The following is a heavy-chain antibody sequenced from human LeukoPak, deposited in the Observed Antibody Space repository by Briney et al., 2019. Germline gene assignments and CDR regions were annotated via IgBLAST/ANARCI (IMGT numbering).Heavy chain of an antibody. CDR1: GFTFDDYA. D-gene: IGHD1-26*01. V-gene: IGHV3-9*01. Sequence: GGSLRLSCAASGFTFDDYAMHWVRQAPGKGLEWVSGISWNSGSIGYADSVKGRFTISRDNAKNSLYLQMNSLRAEDTAVYYCARDDGVVGATTDYWGQGTLVTVSS. CDR2: ISWNSGSI. CDR3: ARDDGVVGATTDY. J-gene: IGHJ4*02.